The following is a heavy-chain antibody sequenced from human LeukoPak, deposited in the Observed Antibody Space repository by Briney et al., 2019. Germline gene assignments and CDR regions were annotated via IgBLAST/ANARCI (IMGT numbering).Heavy chain of an antibody. V-gene: IGHV3-74*01. J-gene: IGHJ5*02. CDR1: GFTFSGYW. Sequence: PGGSLRLSCAASGFTFSGYWIHWVRQAPGKGLEWVSRINPNGRTTTYADSVKGRFTISRYNAKNTVYLQMNSLRAEDTAVYYCARVLSGSWDWFDPWGQGTLVTVSS. CDR2: INPNGRTT. CDR3: ARVLSGSWDWFDP. D-gene: IGHD3-22*01.